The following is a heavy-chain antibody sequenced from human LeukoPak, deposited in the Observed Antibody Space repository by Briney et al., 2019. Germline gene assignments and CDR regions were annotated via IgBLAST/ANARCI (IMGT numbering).Heavy chain of an antibody. Sequence: GGSLRFSSSAARFTFSSYGMHWVRQAPGKGLEWVAFIRYDGSNKYYADSVKGRFTISRDNSKNTLYLQMNSLRAEDTAVYYCAKDTCSTSCYFWFDPWGQGTLVTVSS. V-gene: IGHV3-30*02. J-gene: IGHJ5*02. D-gene: IGHD2-2*01. CDR3: AKDTCSTSCYFWFDP. CDR2: IRYDGSNK. CDR1: RFTFSSYG.